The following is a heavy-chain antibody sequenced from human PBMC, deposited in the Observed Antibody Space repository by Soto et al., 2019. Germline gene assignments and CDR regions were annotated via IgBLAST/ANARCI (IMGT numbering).Heavy chain of an antibody. D-gene: IGHD5-12*01. J-gene: IGHJ4*02. CDR2: AYYSGST. CDR1: GGSISSYY. Sequence: QVQLQESGPGLVKPSETLSLICSVSGGSISSYYWSWIRQPPGKGLEWIGYAYYSGSTSYNPSLKRRATISADTSKNPFSLKLSPVTAAAPAVYYCGRHAREGYRPAAYWGQGTLVTVSS. CDR3: GRHAREGYRPAAY. V-gene: IGHV4-59*08.